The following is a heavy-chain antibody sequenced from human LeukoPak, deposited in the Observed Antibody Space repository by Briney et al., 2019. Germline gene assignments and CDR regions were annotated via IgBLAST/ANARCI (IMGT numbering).Heavy chain of an antibody. CDR1: GYTLTELS. CDR3: ATVPPTRYSSSWLLGY. CDR2: FDPEDGET. D-gene: IGHD6-13*01. V-gene: IGHV1-24*01. Sequence: ASVKVSCKVSGYTLTELSMHWVPQAPGKGLEWMGGFDPEDGETIYAQKFQGRVTMTEDTSTDTAYMELSSLRSEDTAVYYCATVPPTRYSSSWLLGYWGQGTLVTVSS. J-gene: IGHJ4*02.